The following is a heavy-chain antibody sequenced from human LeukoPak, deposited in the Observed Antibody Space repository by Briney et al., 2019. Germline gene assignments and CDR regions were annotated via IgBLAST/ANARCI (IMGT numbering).Heavy chain of an antibody. Sequence: SETLSLTCTVSGGSISTSNYYWGWIRQPPGKGLEWIGSIYHSGSTYYNPSLKSRVTISVDTSKNQFSLKLSSVTAADTAVYYCATTGGKLYYFDYWGQGTLVTVSS. J-gene: IGHJ4*02. V-gene: IGHV4-39*07. CDR1: GGSISTSNYY. D-gene: IGHD1-26*01. CDR2: IYHSGST. CDR3: ATTGGKLYYFDY.